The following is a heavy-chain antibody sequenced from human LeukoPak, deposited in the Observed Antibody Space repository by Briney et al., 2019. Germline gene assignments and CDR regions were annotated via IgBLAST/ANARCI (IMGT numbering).Heavy chain of an antibody. CDR1: GFTFSNYA. J-gene: IGHJ3*02. CDR2: ISGSGGST. V-gene: IGHV3-23*01. D-gene: IGHD6-13*01. CDR3: AGSWSPYDAFDI. Sequence: GGSLRLSCAASGFTFSNYAMSWVRQAPGKGLEWVSVISGSGGSTYYVDSVQGRFTISRDNAKNSLYLQMNSLRAEDTAVYYCAGSWSPYDAFDIWGQGTMVTVSS.